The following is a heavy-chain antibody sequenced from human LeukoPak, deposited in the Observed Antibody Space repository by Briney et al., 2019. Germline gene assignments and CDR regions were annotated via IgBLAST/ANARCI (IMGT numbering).Heavy chain of an antibody. D-gene: IGHD6-19*01. Sequence: GGSLRLSCAASGFTFNTYVMNWVRQAPGKGLEWVAAIDGSGGRSYYADSVKTASFTISRDNSKNTLYLQINSLLPEDTATYYCAKAPMAGTQWYDPWGQGTLVIVSS. J-gene: IGHJ5*02. CDR1: GFTFNTYV. CDR2: IDGSGGRS. V-gene: IGHV3-23*01. CDR3: AKAPMAGTQWYDP.